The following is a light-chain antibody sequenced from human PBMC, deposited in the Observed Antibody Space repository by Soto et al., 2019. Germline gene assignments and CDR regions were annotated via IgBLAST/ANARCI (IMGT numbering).Light chain of an antibody. CDR2: GAS. CDR1: QTVTSNY. V-gene: IGKV3-20*01. CDR3: QQYGSSPGT. J-gene: IGKJ1*01. Sequence: EIVRTQSPGPLSSSPGACPTLSRTASQTVTSNYLAWYQQKPGQAPRLLFFGASIRATGLPDRFSGGGSGTDFTLTISRLEPEDFAVYYCQQYGSSPGTFGQGTKL.